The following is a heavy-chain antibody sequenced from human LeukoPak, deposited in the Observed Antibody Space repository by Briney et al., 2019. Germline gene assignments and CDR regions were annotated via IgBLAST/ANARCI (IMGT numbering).Heavy chain of an antibody. J-gene: IGHJ6*02. CDR3: ARAEYYYYGKDV. CDR1: GFTFSSYS. CDR2: ISSSSSYT. V-gene: IGHV3-21*01. Sequence: GGSLRLSCAASGFTFSSYSMNWVRQAPGKGLEWVSSISSSSSYTYYANSVKGRFTISRDNAKNSLYLQMNSLRAEDTAVYYCARAEYYYYGKDVWGQGTTVTVSS.